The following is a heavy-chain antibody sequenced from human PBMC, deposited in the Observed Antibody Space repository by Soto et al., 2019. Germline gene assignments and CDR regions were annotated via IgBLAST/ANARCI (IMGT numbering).Heavy chain of an antibody. CDR3: ATVASLELGQSPPKNSWFDP. Sequence: GASLKISCKGCGYCSTSYWIAWVRQMPGKGLEWMGVIYPGDSDTRSSPFFQGQVTISVAESISTAYLQWSSLKASDSALYYCATVASLELGQSPPKNSWFDPWGQGTLVTVSS. V-gene: IGHV5-51*01. D-gene: IGHD2-21*01. CDR1: GYCSTSYW. J-gene: IGHJ5*02. CDR2: IYPGDSDT.